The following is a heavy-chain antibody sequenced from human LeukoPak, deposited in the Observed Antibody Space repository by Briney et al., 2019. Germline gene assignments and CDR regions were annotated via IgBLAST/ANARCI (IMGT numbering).Heavy chain of an antibody. D-gene: IGHD1-26*01. J-gene: IGHJ6*04. CDR1: GYTFTSYG. CDR2: ISAYNGNT. V-gene: IGHV1-18*01. Sequence: VASVKVSCKASGYTFTSYGISWVRQAPGQGLEWMGWISAYNGNTNYAQKLQGRVTMTTDTSTSTAYMELRSLRSDDTAVYYCARNQYSGSYSPRDGMDVWGKGTTVTVSS. CDR3: ARNQYSGSYSPRDGMDV.